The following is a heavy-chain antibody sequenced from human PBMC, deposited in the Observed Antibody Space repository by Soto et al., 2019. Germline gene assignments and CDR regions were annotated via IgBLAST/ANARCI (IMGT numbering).Heavy chain of an antibody. J-gene: IGHJ4*02. Sequence: ASVKVSCKASGYTFTSYGISWVRQAPGQGLEWMGWISAYNGNTNYAQKLQGRVTMTTDTSTSTAYMELRSLRAEDTAVYYCARSMLPRDDYVWGSYRPPLGYWGQGTLVTVSS. D-gene: IGHD3-16*02. CDR3: ARSMLPRDDYVWGSYRPPLGY. CDR1: GYTFTSYG. V-gene: IGHV1-18*01. CDR2: ISAYNGNT.